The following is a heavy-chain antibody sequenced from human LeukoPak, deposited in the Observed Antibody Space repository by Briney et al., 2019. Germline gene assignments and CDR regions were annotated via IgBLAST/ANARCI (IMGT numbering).Heavy chain of an antibody. J-gene: IGHJ4*02. CDR3: AKDSHWILFDD. V-gene: IGHV3-23*01. Sequence: GGSLRLSCAASGFTFSSYDMTWVRQAPGKGLEWVSTISNSGNTTYYTDSVKGRFTISRDNSENTLYLQMNSLRDEDTAVYYCAKDSHWILFDDWGQGTLVTVSS. CDR2: ISNSGNTT. D-gene: IGHD2-2*03. CDR1: GFTFSSYD.